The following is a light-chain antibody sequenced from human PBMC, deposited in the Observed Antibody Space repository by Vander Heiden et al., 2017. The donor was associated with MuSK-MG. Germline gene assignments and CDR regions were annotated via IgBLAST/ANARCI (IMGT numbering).Light chain of an antibody. J-gene: IGLJ3*02. V-gene: IGLV3-1*01. CDR2: EDR. CDR1: KLGDKS. Sequence: YELTQPPSVSVSPGQAVSITCFGDKLGDKSVSWYQQKTGQSPMLVIYEDRRRPFGIPERFSGSNSGTTATLTISGTQAMDEADYYCQAWDSSTVVFGGGTKLTVL. CDR3: QAWDSSTVV.